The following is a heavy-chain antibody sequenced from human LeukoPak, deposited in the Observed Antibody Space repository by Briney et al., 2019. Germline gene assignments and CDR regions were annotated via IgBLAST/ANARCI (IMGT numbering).Heavy chain of an antibody. V-gene: IGHV4-59*08. CDR1: GGSISGYY. CDR3: ARRTYCSGRRCYGENWFDP. Sequence: SETLSLTCTVSGGSISGYYWNWIRQSPGKGLEWIASIYYTGNANYNPSLKSRVTISVETSKNQISLFLSSVTAADTAVYYCARRTYCSGRRCYGENWFDPWVQGTLVTVSS. CDR2: IYYTGNA. J-gene: IGHJ5*02. D-gene: IGHD2-15*01.